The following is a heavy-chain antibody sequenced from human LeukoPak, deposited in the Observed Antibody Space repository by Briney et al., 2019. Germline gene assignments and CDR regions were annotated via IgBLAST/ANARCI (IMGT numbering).Heavy chain of an antibody. CDR2: IYSGGST. CDR1: GFTVSSNY. Sequence: PGGSLRLSCAASGFTVSSNYMSWVRQAPGKGLEWVSVIYSGGSTYYADSVKGRFTISRDNSKNTLYLQMNNLRAEDTAVYYCAGDSGGSYYDDAFDIWGQGTMVTVSS. V-gene: IGHV3-53*01. D-gene: IGHD1-26*01. CDR3: AGDSGGSYYDDAFDI. J-gene: IGHJ3*02.